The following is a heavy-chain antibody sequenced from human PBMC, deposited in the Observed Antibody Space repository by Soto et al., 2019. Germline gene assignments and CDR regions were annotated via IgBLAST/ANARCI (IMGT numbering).Heavy chain of an antibody. Sequence: QVQLQGSGPRLVKPSETLSLTCTVFGGSISKYYWSWIRQPAGKGLEWIGRIDSSGSTNYDPSLKSRVTVSVDTSQKQLSLRVTSGTAADTAVYYCAREGGYYDSSGSGVYHYYGVDVWGQGTTVTVSS. J-gene: IGHJ6*02. D-gene: IGHD3-22*01. V-gene: IGHV4-4*07. CDR3: AREGGYYDSSGSGVYHYYGVDV. CDR1: GGSISKYY. CDR2: IDSSGST.